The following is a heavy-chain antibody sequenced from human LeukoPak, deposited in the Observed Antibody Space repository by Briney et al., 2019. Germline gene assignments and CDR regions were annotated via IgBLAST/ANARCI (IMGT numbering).Heavy chain of an antibody. CDR1: GFTFSSYA. Sequence: GGSLRLSCAASGFTFSSYAMHWVRQAPGKGLEWVTVISLDGSNKYYADSVKGRFTISRDNSKNTLYLQMNSLRAEDTAVYYCAKGRGWEASYYYYYMDVWGKGTTVTISS. CDR3: AKGRGWEASYYYYYMDV. CDR2: ISLDGSNK. J-gene: IGHJ6*03. V-gene: IGHV3-30*04. D-gene: IGHD1-26*01.